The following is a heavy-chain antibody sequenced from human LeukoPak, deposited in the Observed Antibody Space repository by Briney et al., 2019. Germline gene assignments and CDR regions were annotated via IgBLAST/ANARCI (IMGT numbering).Heavy chain of an antibody. CDR1: GFTFSSYA. CDR3: AKNHFAGYDSSGYYYPVDY. J-gene: IGHJ4*02. V-gene: IGHV3-23*01. Sequence: GGSLRLSCAASGFTFSSYAMSWVRQAPGKGLEWVSANSGSGGSTYYADSVKGRFTISRDNSKNTLYLQMNSLRAEDTAVYYCAKNHFAGYDSSGYYYPVDYWGQGTLVTVSS. CDR2: NSGSGGST. D-gene: IGHD3-22*01.